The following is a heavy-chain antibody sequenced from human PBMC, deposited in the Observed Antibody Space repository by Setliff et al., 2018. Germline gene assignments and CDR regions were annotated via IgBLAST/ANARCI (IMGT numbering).Heavy chain of an antibody. CDR1: GYTFTGYY. J-gene: IGHJ4*02. V-gene: IGHV1-2*02. Sequence: ASVKVSCKASGYTFTGYYMHWVRQAPGQGLEWMGWINPNSGGTNYAQKFQGRVTMTRDTSISTAYMELSRLRSDDTAVYYCARDFGGIWKTYFDYWGQGTLVTVSS. D-gene: IGHD3-10*01. CDR3: ARDFGGIWKTYFDY. CDR2: INPNSGGT.